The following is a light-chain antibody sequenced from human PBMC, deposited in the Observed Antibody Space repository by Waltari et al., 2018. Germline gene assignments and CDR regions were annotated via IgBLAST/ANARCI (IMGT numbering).Light chain of an antibody. CDR1: QSLGSN. J-gene: IGKJ1*01. CDR3: QQYNDWPPTWT. Sequence: EIAMTQSPATLSVSPGERATLSCKASQSLGSNLAWYQQKPGQAPRLLIYAAPTGATGIPARVSGSVSGTEFTLTISILQSEDFAIYYCQQYNDWPPTWTFGQGTKVEIK. V-gene: IGKV3-15*01. CDR2: AAP.